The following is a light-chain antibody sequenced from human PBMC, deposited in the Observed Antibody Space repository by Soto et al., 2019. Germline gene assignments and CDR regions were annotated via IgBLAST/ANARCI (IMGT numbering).Light chain of an antibody. CDR1: QSVTTY. V-gene: IGKV3-11*01. J-gene: IGKJ1*01. CDR3: QQRSNWPWT. CDR2: DVS. Sequence: EILLTQSPDTLSSSPGERATLSCRASQSVTTYLAWYQQKPGQAPRLLIYDVSTRATGIPARFSGSGSGTDFTLTISSLEPEDVAIYYCQQRSNWPWTFGQGTKVEIK.